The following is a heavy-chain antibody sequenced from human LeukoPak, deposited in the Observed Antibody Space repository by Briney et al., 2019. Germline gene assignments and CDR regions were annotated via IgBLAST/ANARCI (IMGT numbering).Heavy chain of an antibody. CDR2: IWYDGSNK. CDR1: GFTFSSYS. J-gene: IGHJ4*02. Sequence: PAGGSLRLSCAASGFTFSSYSMNWVRQAPGKGLEWVAVIWYDGSNKYYADSVKGRFTISRDNSKNTLYLQMNSLRAEDTAVYYCARDIAARWYYFDYWGQGTLVTVSS. V-gene: IGHV3-33*08. D-gene: IGHD6-13*01. CDR3: ARDIAARWYYFDY.